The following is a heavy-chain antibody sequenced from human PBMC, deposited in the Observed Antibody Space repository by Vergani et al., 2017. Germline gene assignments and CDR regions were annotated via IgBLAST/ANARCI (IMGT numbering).Heavy chain of an antibody. CDR2: IYYSEST. CDR1: GASIRSSNYY. J-gene: IGHJ5*02. CDR3: ARHSTVWLLVKLGWIDP. Sequence: QLQLQESGPGLVKPSATLSLTCSVSGASIRSSNYYWGWIRQPPGKGLDWIASIYYSESTYYNPSLKSRVTISVDTSKNQFSLKLSSVTAADTAVYFCARHSTVWLLVKLGWIDPWVQGSLVTVSS. V-gene: IGHV4-39*01. D-gene: IGHD2-15*01.